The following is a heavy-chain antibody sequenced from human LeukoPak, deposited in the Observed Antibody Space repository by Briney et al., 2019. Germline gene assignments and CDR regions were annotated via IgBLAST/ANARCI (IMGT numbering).Heavy chain of an antibody. J-gene: IGHJ5*02. V-gene: IGHV3-23*01. CDR2: ISGSGGST. CDR3: AKDRLWSDAGWFDP. Sequence: GGSLRLSCAAFGLTFSSYAMSWVRQAPGKGLEWVSAISGSGGSTYYADSVKGRFTISRDNSKNTLYLQMNSLRAEDTAVYYCAKDRLWSDAGWFDPWGQGTLVTVSS. D-gene: IGHD4/OR15-4a*01. CDR1: GLTFSSYA.